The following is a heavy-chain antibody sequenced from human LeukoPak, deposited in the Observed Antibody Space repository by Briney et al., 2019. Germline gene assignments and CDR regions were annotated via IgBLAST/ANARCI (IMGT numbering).Heavy chain of an antibody. Sequence: GGSLRLSCAASGFTFSSYAMSWVRQAPGKGLEWVSAISGSGGSTYYADSVKGRFTISRDNSKNTLYLQMNSLRAEDTAVYYCARTRRHYYGSGKNLTPWPAGLDIWGQGTTVTVS. J-gene: IGHJ6*02. CDR2: ISGSGGST. CDR3: ARTRRHYYGSGKNLTPWPAGLDI. D-gene: IGHD3-10*01. V-gene: IGHV3-23*01. CDR1: GFTFSSYA.